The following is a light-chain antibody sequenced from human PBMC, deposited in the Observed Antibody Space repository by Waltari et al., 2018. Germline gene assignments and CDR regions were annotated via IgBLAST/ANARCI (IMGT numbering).Light chain of an antibody. V-gene: IGLV4-69*01. CDR1: SGPSSTI. CDR2: VNSDGTH. J-gene: IGLJ3*02. Sequence: QLVLTQSPSASASLGASIKPTCTPSSGPSSTIIAWLQQQPEKGPRSLMKVNSDGTHSKGDEIPDRFSGSSSGAERYLTISNLQSEDEADYYCQTGGHGTWVFGGGTKVTVL. CDR3: QTGGHGTWV.